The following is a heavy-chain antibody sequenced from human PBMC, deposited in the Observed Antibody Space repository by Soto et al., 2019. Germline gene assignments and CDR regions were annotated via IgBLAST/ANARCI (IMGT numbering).Heavy chain of an antibody. V-gene: IGHV3-23*01. CDR3: ARWSYLDY. Sequence: GGSLRLSCAASGFSFGSYALSWVRQAPGKGLEWVSTISGSDGKTFYADSVKGRFSISRDTSQSTLYLQMNSLRADDTAMYYCARWSYLDYWGQGARVTVSS. D-gene: IGHD3-3*01. J-gene: IGHJ4*02. CDR1: GFSFGSYA. CDR2: ISGSDGKT.